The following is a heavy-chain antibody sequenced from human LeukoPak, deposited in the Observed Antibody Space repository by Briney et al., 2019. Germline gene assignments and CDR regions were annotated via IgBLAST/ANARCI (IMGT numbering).Heavy chain of an antibody. V-gene: IGHV1-69*04. Sequence: GASVKVSCKAPGGTFSSYAIRWVRQAPGQGLEWMGRIIPILGIANYAQKFQGRVTITADKSTSTAYMELSSLRSEDTAVYYCARTSAAGTPDYWGQGTLVTVSS. D-gene: IGHD6-13*01. CDR2: IIPILGIA. CDR1: GGTFSSYA. J-gene: IGHJ4*02. CDR3: ARTSAAGTPDY.